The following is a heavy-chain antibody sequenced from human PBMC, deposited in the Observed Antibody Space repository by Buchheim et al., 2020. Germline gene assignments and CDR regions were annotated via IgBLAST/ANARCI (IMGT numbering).Heavy chain of an antibody. V-gene: IGHV3-23*01. CDR3: AKDPVYDFWSGYLNWFDP. Sequence: EVQLLESGGGLVQPGGSLRLSCAASGFTFSSYAMSWVRQAPGEGLEWVSAISGSGGSTYYADSVKGRFTISRDNSKNTLYLQMNSLRAEDTAVYYCAKDPVYDFWSGYLNWFDPWGQGTL. D-gene: IGHD3-3*01. J-gene: IGHJ5*02. CDR2: ISGSGGST. CDR1: GFTFSSYA.